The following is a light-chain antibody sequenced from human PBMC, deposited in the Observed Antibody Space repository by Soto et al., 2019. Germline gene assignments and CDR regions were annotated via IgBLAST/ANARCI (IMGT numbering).Light chain of an antibody. CDR1: QSVSSY. CDR3: KQHRTSPPT. CDR2: DAH. Sequence: EIVLRQSPGTLSLSPGERATLSCRASQSVSSYLAWYQQKPGQAPRPPIYDAHSRATGIQARFSGSGSGTDFTLTIRSLEPEDFAMYYCKQHRTSPPTFGPGTKVDIK. V-gene: IGKV3-11*01. J-gene: IGKJ3*01.